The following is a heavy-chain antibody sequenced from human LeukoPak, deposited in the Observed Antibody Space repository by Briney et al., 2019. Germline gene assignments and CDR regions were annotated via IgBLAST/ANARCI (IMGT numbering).Heavy chain of an antibody. CDR3: ARDGSGTVDAFDI. V-gene: IGHV3-21*01. CDR2: ISSSSIYI. J-gene: IGHJ3*02. Sequence: GGSLRLSCAASGFTFSSYGMHWVRQAPGKGLEGVSSISSSSIYIFYADSVKGRFTISRDNAKTSLYLQMNSLRAEDTAVYYCARDGSGTVDAFDIWGKGKMVSVSS. CDR1: GFTFSSYG. D-gene: IGHD3-10*01.